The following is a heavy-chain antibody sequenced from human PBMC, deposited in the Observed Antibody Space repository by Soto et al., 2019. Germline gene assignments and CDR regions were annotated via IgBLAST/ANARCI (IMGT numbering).Heavy chain of an antibody. Sequence: ASVKVSCKASGYTFTSYGISWVRQAPGQGLEWMGWISAYNGNTNYAQKLQGRVTMTTDTSTSTAYMELRGLSSADTAVYSCARDSFDILTVPWGQGTLVTVSS. J-gene: IGHJ5*02. CDR2: ISAYNGNT. V-gene: IGHV1-18*01. CDR3: ARDSFDILTVP. D-gene: IGHD3-9*01. CDR1: GYTFTSYG.